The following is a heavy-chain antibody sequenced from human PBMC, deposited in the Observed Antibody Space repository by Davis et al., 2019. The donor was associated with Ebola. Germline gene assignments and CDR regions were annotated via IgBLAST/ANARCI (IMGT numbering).Heavy chain of an antibody. CDR1: GFAVSSA. CDR2: ISGRDDSR. D-gene: IGHD6-19*01. V-gene: IGHV3-23*01. J-gene: IGHJ4*02. CDR3: AKGGWGSGWFFDY. Sequence: PGGSLRLSCVVSGFAVSSAVSWVRQAPGKGLEWLSTISGRDDSRYYAGSVKGRFTVSRDTLKNTLYLQMNSLRVKDTAVYYCAKGGWGSGWFFDYWGQGTLITVSS.